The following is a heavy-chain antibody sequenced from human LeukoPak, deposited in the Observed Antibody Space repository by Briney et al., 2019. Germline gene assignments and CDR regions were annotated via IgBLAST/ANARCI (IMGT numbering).Heavy chain of an antibody. J-gene: IGHJ4*02. CDR1: GFTFDDYT. D-gene: IGHD2-15*01. CDR2: ISWDGGST. Sequence: GGSLRLSCAASGFTFDDYTMPWVRQAPGKGLEWVSLISWDGGSTYYADSVKGRFTISRGNSKNSLYLQMNSLRTEDTALYYCAKDYGGNGIRGGYFDYWGQGTLVTVSS. V-gene: IGHV3-43*01. CDR3: AKDYGGNGIRGGYFDY.